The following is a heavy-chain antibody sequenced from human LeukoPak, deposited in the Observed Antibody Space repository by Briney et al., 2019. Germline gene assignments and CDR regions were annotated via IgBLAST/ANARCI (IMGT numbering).Heavy chain of an antibody. CDR2: IYYSGST. CDR3: ARAGSGWSDFDY. V-gene: IGHV4-59*01. J-gene: IGHJ4*02. Sequence: SETLSLTCTVSSRSISIYYWSWIRQPPGKGLEWIGYIYYSGSTNYNPSLKSRVTISVDTSKNQFSLKLSSVTAADTAVYYCARAGSGWSDFDYWGQGTLVTVSS. D-gene: IGHD6-19*01. CDR1: SRSISIYY.